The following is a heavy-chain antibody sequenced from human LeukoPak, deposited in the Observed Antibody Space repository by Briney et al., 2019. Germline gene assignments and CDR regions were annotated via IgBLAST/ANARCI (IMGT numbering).Heavy chain of an antibody. CDR1: GFSFSNYA. CDR2: ISGSGGST. D-gene: IGHD6-19*01. J-gene: IGHJ4*02. Sequence: PGGSLRLSCAASGFSFSNYAMGWVRQAPGKGLEWVSTISGSGGSTYYADSVKGRFTISRDNSKNTLYLQINSLRAEDTAVYYCAKDPDSGWYGDYWGQGTLVTVSS. V-gene: IGHV3-23*01. CDR3: AKDPDSGWYGDY.